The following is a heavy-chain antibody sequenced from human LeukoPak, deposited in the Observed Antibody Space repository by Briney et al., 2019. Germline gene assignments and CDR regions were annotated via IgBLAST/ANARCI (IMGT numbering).Heavy chain of an antibody. CDR3: ARGDGDQRRAFDI. CDR2: INHSGST. J-gene: IGHJ3*02. Sequence: SETLSLTCAVYGGSFSGYSWSWIRQPPGEGLEWIGEINHSGSTNYNPSFKSRVTISIDTSKNQFSLKLSSVTAADTAVYYCARGDGDQRRAFDIWGQGTVVTVSS. D-gene: IGHD4-17*01. CDR1: GGSFSGYS. V-gene: IGHV4-34*01.